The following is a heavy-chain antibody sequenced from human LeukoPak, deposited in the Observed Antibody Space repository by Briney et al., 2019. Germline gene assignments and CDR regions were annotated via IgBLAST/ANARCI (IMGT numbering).Heavy chain of an antibody. CDR1: GFTFSSYS. CDR3: ARVRVRTTVTPFDP. J-gene: IGHJ5*02. D-gene: IGHD4-17*01. CDR2: ISSSSSYI. Sequence: GGSLRLSCAASGFTFSSYSMNWVRQAPGKGLEWVSSISSSSSYIYYADSVKGRFTISRDNAKNSLYLQMNSLRAEDTAVYYCARVRVRTTVTPFDPWGQGTLVAVSS. V-gene: IGHV3-21*01.